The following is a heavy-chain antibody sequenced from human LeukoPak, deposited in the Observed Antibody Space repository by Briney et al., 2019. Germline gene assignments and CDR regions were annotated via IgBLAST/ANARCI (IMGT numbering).Heavy chain of an antibody. J-gene: IGHJ5*02. CDR3: ARDHNYGDYERWFDP. Sequence: TGGSLRLSCADSGLTISNNWMSWVRQAPGKGLEWIGSIYYSGSTYYNPSLKSRVTISVDTSKNQFSLKLSSVTAADTAVYYCARDHNYGDYERWFDPWGQGTLVTVSS. V-gene: IGHV4-4*02. D-gene: IGHD4-17*01. CDR2: IYYSGST. CDR1: GLTISNNW.